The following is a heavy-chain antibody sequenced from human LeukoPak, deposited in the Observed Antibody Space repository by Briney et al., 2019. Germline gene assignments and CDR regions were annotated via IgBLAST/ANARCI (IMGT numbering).Heavy chain of an antibody. V-gene: IGHV3-53*01. Sequence: GGSLRLSCAASGFTVSSNYMSWVRQAPGKGLEWVSVIYSGGSTYYADSVKGRFTISRDNSKNTLYLQMNSLRAEDTAVYYCAREQLWDYYYYGMDVWGRGTTVTVSS. CDR1: GFTVSSNY. D-gene: IGHD5-18*01. J-gene: IGHJ6*02. CDR2: IYSGGST. CDR3: AREQLWDYYYYGMDV.